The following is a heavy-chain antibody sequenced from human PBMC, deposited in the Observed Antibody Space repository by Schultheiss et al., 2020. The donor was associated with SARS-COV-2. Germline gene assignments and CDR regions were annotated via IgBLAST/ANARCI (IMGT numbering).Heavy chain of an antibody. D-gene: IGHD6-19*01. V-gene: IGHV3-30-3*01. J-gene: IGHJ6*02. Sequence: GGSLRLSCAASGFTFSSYAMHWVRQAPGKGLEWVAVISYDGSNKYYADSVKGRFTISRDNSKNTLYLQMNSLRAEDTAVYYCARDLQWLEYYYYYYGMDVWGQGTTVTVSS. CDR2: ISYDGSNK. CDR1: GFTFSSYA. CDR3: ARDLQWLEYYYYYYGMDV.